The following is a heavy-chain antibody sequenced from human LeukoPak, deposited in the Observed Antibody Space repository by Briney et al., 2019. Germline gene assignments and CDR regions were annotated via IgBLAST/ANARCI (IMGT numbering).Heavy chain of an antibody. D-gene: IGHD2-2*01. CDR2: INHSGST. V-gene: IGHV4-34*01. CDR1: GGSFSGYY. Sequence: PSGTLSLTCAVYGGSFSGYYWSWIRQPPGKGLEWIGGINHSGSTNYNPSLKSRVTISVDTSRNQLSLKLSSVTAADTAVYYCARGRGATYRSSMDVWGQGTTVTVSS. J-gene: IGHJ6*02. CDR3: ARGRGATYRSSMDV.